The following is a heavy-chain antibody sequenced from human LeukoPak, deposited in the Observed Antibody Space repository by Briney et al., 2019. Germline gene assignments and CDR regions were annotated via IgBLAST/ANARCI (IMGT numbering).Heavy chain of an antibody. CDR1: GFTFSDYW. CDR3: AREYYYGSGFDY. CDR2: ISWNSGSI. J-gene: IGHJ4*02. D-gene: IGHD3-10*01. V-gene: IGHV3-9*03. Sequence: GGSLRLSCVASGFTFSDYWMHWVRQAPGKGLEWVSGISWNSGSIGYADSVKGRFTISRDNAKNSLYLQMNSLRAEDMALYYCAREYYYGSGFDYWGQGTLVTVSS.